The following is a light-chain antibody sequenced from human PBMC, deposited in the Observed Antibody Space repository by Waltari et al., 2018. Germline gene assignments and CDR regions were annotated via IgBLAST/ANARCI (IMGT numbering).Light chain of an antibody. CDR1: ALPKQY. CDR3: QSADSSGTYVV. CDR2: KDR. Sequence: SYELTQPPSVSVSPGQTARITCSGDALPKQYAYWYHQEPGQAPVLGIYKDRERPSGIPGRFSGSSSGTTVTLTISGVQAEDEADYYCQSADSSGTYVVFGGGTKLTVL. V-gene: IGLV3-25*03. J-gene: IGLJ2*01.